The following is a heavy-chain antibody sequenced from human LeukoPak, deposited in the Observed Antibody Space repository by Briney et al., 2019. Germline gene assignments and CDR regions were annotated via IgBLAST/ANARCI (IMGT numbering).Heavy chain of an antibody. Sequence: SETLSLTCVISGYSISAGYFWGWIRQSPVKGLEWIGSVHHTGSDYYNPSHKSHVTISIDTSKNHSSLNLTAVTAPDTAVFFCARVIVTATHVPDAFDLWGQGILVTVSS. CDR3: ARVIVTATHVPDAFDL. J-gene: IGHJ3*01. CDR2: VHHTGSD. V-gene: IGHV4-38-2*01. D-gene: IGHD1-26*01. CDR1: GYSISAGYF.